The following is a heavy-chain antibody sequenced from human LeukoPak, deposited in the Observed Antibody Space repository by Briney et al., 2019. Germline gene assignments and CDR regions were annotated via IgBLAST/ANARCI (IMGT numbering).Heavy chain of an antibody. V-gene: IGHV1-2*02. CDR1: GYTFTGYY. CDR3: AXXXRTYYYGMDV. Sequence: ASVKVSCKASGYTFTGYYMHWVRQAPGQGLEWMGWINPNSGGTNYAQKFQGRVTMTRDTSISTAYMELSRLRSEDTAVYYCAXXXRTYYYGMDVWGQGTTVTVSS. J-gene: IGHJ6*02. CDR2: INPNSGGT.